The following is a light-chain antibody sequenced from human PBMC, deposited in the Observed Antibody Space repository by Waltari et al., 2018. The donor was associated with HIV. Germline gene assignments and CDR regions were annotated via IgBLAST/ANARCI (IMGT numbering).Light chain of an antibody. CDR3: QQCNRYFSWA. CDR1: QTIRNY. V-gene: IGKV1-39*01. J-gene: IGKJ1*01. CDR2: AAS. Sequence: IQMTQSPSSLSASIGDSVTITCRATQTIRNYLNWYQQKPREAPKVLIYAASSLQSGFPSRCSGSGAGTAVTLTISSLQSEDVATYYCQQCNRYFSWAFGPGTKVEIK.